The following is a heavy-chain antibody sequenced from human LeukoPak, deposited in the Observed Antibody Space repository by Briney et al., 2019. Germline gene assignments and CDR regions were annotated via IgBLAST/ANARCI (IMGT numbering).Heavy chain of an antibody. CDR2: ISYDGSNK. Sequence: QPGRSLRLSCAASGFTFSSYAMHWVRQAPGKGLEWVAVISYDGSNKYYADSVKGRFTISRDNSKNTLYLQMNSLRAEDTAVYYCARAYSSSSQVFDYWGQGTLVTVSS. J-gene: IGHJ4*02. CDR3: ARAYSSSSQVFDY. V-gene: IGHV3-30-3*01. D-gene: IGHD6-13*01. CDR1: GFTFSSYA.